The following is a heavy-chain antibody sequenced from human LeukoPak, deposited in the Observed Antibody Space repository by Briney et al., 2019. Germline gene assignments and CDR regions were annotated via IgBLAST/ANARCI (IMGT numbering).Heavy chain of an antibody. CDR2: ISGSGGST. CDR3: AKGTGYSSSPFDY. D-gene: IGHD6-13*01. CDR1: GFTFSSYA. V-gene: IGHV3-23*01. Sequence: GGSQRLSCAASGFTFSSYAMSWVRQAPGKGLEWVSAISGSGGSTYYADSVKGRFTVSRDNSKNTLYLQMNSLRAEDTAVYYCAKGTGYSSSPFDYWGQGTLVTVSS. J-gene: IGHJ4*02.